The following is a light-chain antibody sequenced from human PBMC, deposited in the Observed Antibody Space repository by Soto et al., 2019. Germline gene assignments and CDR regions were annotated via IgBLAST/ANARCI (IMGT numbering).Light chain of an antibody. V-gene: IGKV3-11*01. CDR2: DSS. J-gene: IGKJ2*01. CDR3: QQSSYWTYT. Sequence: EIVLTQSPATLSLSPGERVTLSCRASQSVFSSLAWYQQKPGQAPRLLIHDSSNRATGIPARFGGSGSGTDFTLTIGSLEPEDFAVYYCQQSSYWTYTFGPGTKLEIK. CDR1: QSVFSS.